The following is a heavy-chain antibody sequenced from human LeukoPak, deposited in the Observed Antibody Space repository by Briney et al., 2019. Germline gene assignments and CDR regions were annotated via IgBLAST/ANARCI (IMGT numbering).Heavy chain of an antibody. CDR2: IYYSGST. D-gene: IGHD6-19*01. J-gene: IGHJ6*03. V-gene: IGHV4-39*07. Sequence: PSETLSLTCTVSGGSISSSSYYWGWIRQPPGKGLEWIGSIYYSGSTYYNPSLKSRVTISVDTSKNQFSLKLSSVTAADTAVYYCARDWYSSGWYYYYYYMDVWGKGTTVTVSS. CDR1: GGSISSSSYY. CDR3: ARDWYSSGWYYYYYYMDV.